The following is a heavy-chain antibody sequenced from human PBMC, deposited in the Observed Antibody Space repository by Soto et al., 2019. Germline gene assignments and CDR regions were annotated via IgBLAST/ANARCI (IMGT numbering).Heavy chain of an antibody. V-gene: IGHV3-23*01. J-gene: IGHJ5*02. CDR3: VKNSGWLNT. D-gene: IGHD3-9*01. CDR1: GFTFGTTD. Sequence: QLLQSGGGLVQPGGSLTLSCAASGFTFGTTDMRWVRQAPGAGLEWVSTIDGSGGITYYADSVKGRFTISRDNSRNTVYLQMNSLRGDDTALYYCVKNSGWLNTWGQGALVTVSS. CDR2: IDGSGGIT.